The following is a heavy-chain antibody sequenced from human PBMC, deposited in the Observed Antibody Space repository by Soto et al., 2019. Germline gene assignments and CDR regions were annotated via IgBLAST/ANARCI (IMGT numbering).Heavy chain of an antibody. V-gene: IGHV5-51*01. J-gene: IGHJ6*02. CDR2: IYPGDSDT. Sequence: PGESLKISCKRSGYSFTSYWITWVRQMPGKGLEWMGIIYPGDSDTRYSPSFQGQVTISADKSISTAYLQWSSLKASNTAMYYCARRVGGYSYGYLFGMDVWGQGTTVTVSS. D-gene: IGHD5-18*01. CDR1: GYSFTSYW. CDR3: ARRVGGYSYGYLFGMDV.